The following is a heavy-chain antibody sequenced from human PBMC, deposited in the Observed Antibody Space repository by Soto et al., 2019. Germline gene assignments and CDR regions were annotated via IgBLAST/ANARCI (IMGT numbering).Heavy chain of an antibody. V-gene: IGHV4-4*02. CDR2: IYYSGST. D-gene: IGHD6-13*01. CDR1: GGSISSSNW. CDR3: ARGGTAKFPLDY. J-gene: IGHJ4*02. Sequence: PSETLSLTCAVSGGSISSSNWWSWVRQPPGKGLEWIGDIYYSGSTNYNPSLKSRVTISVDKSKNQFSLKLSSVTAADSAVYYCARGGTAKFPLDYWGQGTQVTVSS.